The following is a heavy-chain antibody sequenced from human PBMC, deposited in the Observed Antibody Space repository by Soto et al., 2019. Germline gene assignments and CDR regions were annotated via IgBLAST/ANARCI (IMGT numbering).Heavy chain of an antibody. CDR2: ISYDGSNK. Sequence: AGGSLRLSCEASGFTFSSYGMHWVRQAPGKGLEWVAVISYDGSNKYFADSVKGRFTTSRDNSKNTLFLQMSVLRGEDTAVYYCAKNKRYCTSNTCPPYYGMDVWGQGTTVTVSS. CDR3: AKNKRYCTSNTCPPYYGMDV. D-gene: IGHD2-2*01. J-gene: IGHJ6*02. CDR1: GFTFSSYG. V-gene: IGHV3-30*18.